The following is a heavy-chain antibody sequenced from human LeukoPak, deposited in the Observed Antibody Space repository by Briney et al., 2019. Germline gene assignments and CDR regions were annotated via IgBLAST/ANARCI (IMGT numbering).Heavy chain of an antibody. CDR2: ISGSGSNT. V-gene: IGHV3-23*01. D-gene: IGHD1-26*01. CDR3: AKVRIVGATTGFDY. Sequence: GGSPGLSCAASGFTFSSYAMSWVRQAPGKGLEWVSAISGSGSNTYYADSVKGRFTISRDNSKNTLYLQMNSLRAEDTAVYYCAKVRIVGATTGFDYWGQGTLVTVSS. J-gene: IGHJ4*02. CDR1: GFTFSSYA.